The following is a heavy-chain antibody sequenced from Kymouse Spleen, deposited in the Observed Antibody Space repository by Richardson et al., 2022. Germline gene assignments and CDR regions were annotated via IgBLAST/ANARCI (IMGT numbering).Heavy chain of an antibody. CDR2: IYYSGST. Sequence: QLQLQESGPGLVKPSETLSLTCTVSGGSISSSSYYWGWIRQPPGKGLEWIGSIYYSGSTYYNPSLKSRVTISVDTSKNQFSLKLSSVTAADTAVYYCARHVTMVRGVIISYYYYGMDVWGQGTTVTVSS. CDR1: GGSISSSSYY. V-gene: IGHV4-39*01. J-gene: IGHJ6*02. CDR3: ARHVTMVRGVIISYYYYGMDV. D-gene: IGHD3-10*01.